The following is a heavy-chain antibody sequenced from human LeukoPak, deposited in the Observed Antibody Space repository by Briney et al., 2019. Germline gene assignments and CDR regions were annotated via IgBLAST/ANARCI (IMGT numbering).Heavy chain of an antibody. CDR2: IYPGDSDT. V-gene: IGHV5-51*01. J-gene: IGHJ4*02. D-gene: IGHD3-22*01. Sequence: GESLKISCKGSGYSFTSYWIGWVRQMPGKGLEWMGIIYPGDSDTRYSPSFQGQVTISADKSISTAYLQWSSLKASDTAMYYCARLEPAGYYDSSGYYYYWGQGTLVTVSS. CDR1: GYSFTSYW. CDR3: ARLEPAGYYDSSGYYYY.